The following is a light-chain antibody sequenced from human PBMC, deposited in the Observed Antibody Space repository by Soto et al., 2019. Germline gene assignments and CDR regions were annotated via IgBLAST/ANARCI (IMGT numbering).Light chain of an antibody. V-gene: IGLV2-23*01. CDR2: EGS. CDR1: SSDVGNYNL. J-gene: IGLJ3*02. Sequence: QSALTQPASVSGSPGQSITISCTGTSSDVGNYNLVSWYQQHPGEAPKLLIYEGSKRPSGVSNRFSGSKSGNTASLTISGLQAEDEVDYYCCSYAGDSTWVFGGGTKVTVL. CDR3: CSYAGDSTWV.